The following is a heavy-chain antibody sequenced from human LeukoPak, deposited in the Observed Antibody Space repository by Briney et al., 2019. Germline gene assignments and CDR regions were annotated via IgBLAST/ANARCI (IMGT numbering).Heavy chain of an antibody. J-gene: IGHJ6*03. CDR3: ARTITMVRGVFPGDYYYYMDV. Sequence: SVKVSCKASGYTFTGYYMHWVRQDPGQGLEWMGGIIPIFGTTNYAQKFQGRVTITADESTSTAYMELSSLRSEDTAVYYCARTITMVRGVFPGDYYYYMDVWGKGTTVTISS. V-gene: IGHV1-69*13. CDR2: IIPIFGTT. D-gene: IGHD3-10*01. CDR1: GYTFTGYY.